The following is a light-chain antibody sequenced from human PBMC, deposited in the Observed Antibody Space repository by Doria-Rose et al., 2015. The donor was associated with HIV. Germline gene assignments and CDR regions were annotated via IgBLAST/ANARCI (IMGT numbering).Light chain of an antibody. CDR1: QSVSSN. J-gene: IGKJ3*01. CDR3: QQRSNWPPIFT. CDR2: DAS. Sequence: IVLTQPPATLSLSPGERATLSCRASQSVSSNLAWYQQKPGQAPRLLIYDASNRATGIPARFSGSGSGTDFTLTISSLEPEDFAVYFCQQRSNWPPIFTFGPGTKVDI. V-gene: IGKV3-11*01.